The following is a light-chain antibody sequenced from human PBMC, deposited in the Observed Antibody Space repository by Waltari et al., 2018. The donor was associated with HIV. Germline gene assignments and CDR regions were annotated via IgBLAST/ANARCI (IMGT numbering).Light chain of an antibody. CDR1: SSDVASYNL. CDR3: CSYAGTSTYV. Sequence: QSALTQPASVSGSPGQSITISCTGTSSDVASYNLVSWYQHHPGKAPKVMIYAVTKRASGVSDRFSGSKSGNTTSLTIAGLQAEDEADYYCCSYAGTSTYVCGTGTKVTVL. J-gene: IGLJ1*01. CDR2: AVT. V-gene: IGLV2-23*02.